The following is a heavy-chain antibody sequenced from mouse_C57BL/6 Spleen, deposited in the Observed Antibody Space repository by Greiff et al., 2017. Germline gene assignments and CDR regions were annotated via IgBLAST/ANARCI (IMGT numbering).Heavy chain of an antibody. CDR3: TRGLLRRYFDY. CDR1: GFNIKDDY. J-gene: IGHJ2*01. Sequence: DVKLVESGAELVRPGASVKLSCTASGFNIKDDYMHWVKQRPEQGLEWIGWIDPANGDTEYASKFQGKATITADTSSNTAYLQLSSLTSEDTAVDYCTRGLLRRYFDYWGQGTTLTVSS. CDR2: IDPANGDT. V-gene: IGHV14-4*01. D-gene: IGHD2-12*01.